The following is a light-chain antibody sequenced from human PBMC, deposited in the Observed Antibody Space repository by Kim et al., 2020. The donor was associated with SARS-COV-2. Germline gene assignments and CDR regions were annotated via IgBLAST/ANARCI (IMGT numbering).Light chain of an antibody. J-gene: IGKJ4*01. V-gene: IGKV1-39*01. CDR1: QSISSY. Sequence: SASVGDRVTITCRASQSISSYLNWYQQKPGKAPKLLIYAASSLQSGVPSRFSGSGYGTDFTLTISSLQPEDFATYYCQQSYSTPLTFGGGTKLEI. CDR3: QQSYSTPLT. CDR2: AAS.